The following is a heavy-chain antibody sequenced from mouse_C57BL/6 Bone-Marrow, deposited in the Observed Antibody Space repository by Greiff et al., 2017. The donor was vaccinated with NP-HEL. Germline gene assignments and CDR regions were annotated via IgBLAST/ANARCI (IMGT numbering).Heavy chain of an antibody. CDR3: ARGYGRSTCIAY. CDR2: IDPSDSYT. V-gene: IGHV1-69*01. Sequence: QVQLQQPGAELVMPGASVKLSCKASGYTFTSYWMHWVKQRPGQGLEWIGEIDPSDSYTNYNQKFKGKSTLTVDKSSSTAYMQLSSLTSADSAVYYCARGYGRSTCIAYWGQGTLVTVSA. J-gene: IGHJ3*01. D-gene: IGHD1-1*01. CDR1: GYTFTSYW.